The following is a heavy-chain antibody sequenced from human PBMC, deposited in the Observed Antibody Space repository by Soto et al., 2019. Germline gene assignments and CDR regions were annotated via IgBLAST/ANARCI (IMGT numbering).Heavy chain of an antibody. CDR3: VRMPHRVLAR. CDR2: IYYSGST. J-gene: IGHJ4*02. D-gene: IGHD2-8*01. Sequence: PSETLSLTCTVSGGSISSGDYYWSWIRQPPGKGLEWIGYIYYSGSTYYNPSLKSRLNMYVDTSKKQFSLKMTSVTAADTSIYYCVRMPHRVLARGGQGILVTVPS. V-gene: IGHV4-30-4*01. CDR1: GGSISSGDYY.